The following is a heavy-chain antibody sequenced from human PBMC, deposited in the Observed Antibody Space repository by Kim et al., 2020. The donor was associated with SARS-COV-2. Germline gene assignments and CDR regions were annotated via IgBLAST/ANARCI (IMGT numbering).Heavy chain of an antibody. CDR2: IYNSGST. J-gene: IGHJ6*03. CDR3: SRGVFGFFEF. Sequence: SETLSLTCTVSGASNSTDYWSWLRQPPGKGLEWIAYIYNSGSTNYNSSLKGRVSTSIDTSKNQFFLNLNSVTAADTAVYYCSRGVFGFFEFWGKGTTVTV. D-gene: IGHD3-3*01. V-gene: IGHV4-59*01. CDR1: GASNSTDY.